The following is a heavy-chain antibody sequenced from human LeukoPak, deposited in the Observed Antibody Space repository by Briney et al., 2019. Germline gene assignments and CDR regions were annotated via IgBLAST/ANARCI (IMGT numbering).Heavy chain of an antibody. CDR1: GGTFNNFA. J-gene: IGHJ3*01. V-gene: IGHV1-69*13. D-gene: IGHD3-10*01. CDR3: AASSNYYNPGSDSYDV. CDR2: ITPVFGSL. Sequence: ASVKVSCKASGGTFNNFALAWVRQAPGQGLEWMGGITPVFGSLTYAQKFQGRLTITADESTKSAYMELRSVTSDDTAVYYCAASSNYYNPGSDSYDVWGQGTVVTVSS.